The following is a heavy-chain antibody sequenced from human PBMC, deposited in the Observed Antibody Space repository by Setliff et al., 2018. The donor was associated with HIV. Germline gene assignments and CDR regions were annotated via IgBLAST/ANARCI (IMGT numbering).Heavy chain of an antibody. D-gene: IGHD2-15*01. V-gene: IGHV3-30*02. CDR3: AKDRSVRDYNYHYLDV. Sequence: GSLRLSCAASGFAFSTYGMHWVRQAPGKGLEWVAFIQYDGKRIYYGESVNGRFTISRDNPKNTLYLQMNSLRPEDTAVYYCAKDRSVRDYNYHYLDVWGKGTTVTVS. CDR2: IQYDGKRI. CDR1: GFAFSTYG. J-gene: IGHJ6*03.